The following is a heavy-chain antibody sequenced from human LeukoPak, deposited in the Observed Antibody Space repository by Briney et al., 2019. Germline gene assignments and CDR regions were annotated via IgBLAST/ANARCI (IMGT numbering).Heavy chain of an antibody. CDR1: ADSITSGY. J-gene: IGHJ1*01. CDR2: IYGIENT. CDR3: AGRGQRYFRD. V-gene: IGHV4-59*08. Sequence: SETLSLTCNITADSITSGYWSWIRQSPGKGLEWIGYIYGIENTDYNPSLKSRVTVSLDTSKSQLSLKLTAVSAADTAVYYCAGRGQRYFRDWGQGTLVTVSS.